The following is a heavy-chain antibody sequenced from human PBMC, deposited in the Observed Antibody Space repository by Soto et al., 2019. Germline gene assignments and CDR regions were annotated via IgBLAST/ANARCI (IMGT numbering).Heavy chain of an antibody. CDR2: ISPNSGGT. J-gene: IGHJ6*02. Sequence: ASVKLSCKACGYTFRGNYMHCARLAPGQGLEWMGWISPNSGGTNYAQKFQGRVTMTLDTSISTAYMELSRLRSDDTAVYYCARDLRRSGNGMDVWGQGTTVTVSS. CDR1: GYTFRGNY. CDR3: ARDLRRSGNGMDV. V-gene: IGHV1-2*02. D-gene: IGHD3-10*01.